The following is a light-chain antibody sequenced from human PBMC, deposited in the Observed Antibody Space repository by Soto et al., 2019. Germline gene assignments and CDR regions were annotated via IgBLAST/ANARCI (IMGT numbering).Light chain of an antibody. CDR1: QSVRGY. V-gene: IGKV3-11*01. CDR3: LQYHNLWA. J-gene: IGKJ1*01. CDR2: DAY. Sequence: EIVLTQSPATLSLSPGERATLSCRASQSVRGYLAWYQQKLGQAPRLLISDAYNRAAGVPARFSGSGSGADFTLTISSLEPEDFAVYYCLQYHNLWAFGQGTKVEIK.